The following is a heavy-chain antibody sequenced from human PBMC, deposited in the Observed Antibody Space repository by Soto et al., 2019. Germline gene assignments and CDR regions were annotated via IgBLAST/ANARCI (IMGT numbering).Heavy chain of an antibody. CDR3: ARDHSRYYGGNSGWFDP. J-gene: IGHJ5*02. Sequence: SETLSLTCTVSGGSISSGGYYWSWIRQHPGKGLEWIGYIYYSGSTYYNPSLKSRVTISVDTSKNQFSLKLSSVTAADTAVYYCARDHSRYYGGNSGWFDPWGQGTLVTVYS. CDR2: IYYSGST. V-gene: IGHV4-31*03. CDR1: GGSISSGGYY. D-gene: IGHD4-17*01.